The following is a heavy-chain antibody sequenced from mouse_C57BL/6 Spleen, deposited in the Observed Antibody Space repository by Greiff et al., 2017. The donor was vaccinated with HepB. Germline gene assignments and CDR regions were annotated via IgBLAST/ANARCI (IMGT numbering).Heavy chain of an antibody. V-gene: IGHV5-6*01. CDR1: GFTFSSYG. J-gene: IGHJ2*01. Sequence: EVMLVESGGDLVKPGGSLKLSCAASGFTFSSYGMSWVRQTPDKRLEWVATISSGGSYTYYPDSVKGRFTISRDNAKNTLYLQMSSLKSEDTAMYYCARQTDRSGDFDYWGQGTTLTVSS. D-gene: IGHD3-2*02. CDR3: ARQTDRSGDFDY. CDR2: ISSGGSYT.